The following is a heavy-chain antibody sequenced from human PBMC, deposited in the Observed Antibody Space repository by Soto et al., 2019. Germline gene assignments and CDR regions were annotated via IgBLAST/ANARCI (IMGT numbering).Heavy chain of an antibody. CDR2: IKSKTDGGTT. CDR3: KTVMASYCGGDCYDAFDI. V-gene: IGHV3-15*01. D-gene: IGHD2-21*01. Sequence: GGSLRLSCAASGFTFSNAWMSWVRQAPGKGLEWVGRIKSKTDGGTTDYAAPVKGRFTISRDDSKNTLYLQMNSLKTEDTAVYYCKTVMASYCGGDCYDAFDIWGQGTMVTVSS. CDR1: GFTFSNAW. J-gene: IGHJ3*02.